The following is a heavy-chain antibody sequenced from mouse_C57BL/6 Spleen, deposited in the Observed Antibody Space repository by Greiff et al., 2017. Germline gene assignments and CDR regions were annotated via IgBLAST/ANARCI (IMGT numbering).Heavy chain of an antibody. CDR2: IYPGDGDT. D-gene: IGHD1-1*01. V-gene: IGHV1-82*01. CDR3: AGKEVYYSYELDY. J-gene: IGHJ4*01. Sequence: QVQLQQSGPELVKPGASVKLSCKASGYAFSSSWMNWVQQRPGQGLEWIGRIYPGDGDTNYNEKFKGKATLTVDKSSSTAYMQLSSLTSEDSAVXYGAGKEVYYSYELDYWGQGTTVTVSS. CDR1: GYAFSSSW.